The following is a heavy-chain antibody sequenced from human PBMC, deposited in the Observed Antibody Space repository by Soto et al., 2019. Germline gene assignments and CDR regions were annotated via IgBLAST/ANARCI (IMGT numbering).Heavy chain of an antibody. J-gene: IGHJ6*02. Sequence: QVQLVESGGGVVQPGRSLRLSCEASGFTFHSFSMHWVRQAPGKGLEWVAVISFDGSNKDYADSVKGRFTISRDNSKNTLDLQMDSLRPEDTAVYYCARFSTGLQYFDYYGMDVWGQGTTVAVSS. CDR3: ARFSTGLQYFDYYGMDV. CDR1: GFTFHSFS. D-gene: IGHD6-25*01. CDR2: ISFDGSNK. V-gene: IGHV3-30*04.